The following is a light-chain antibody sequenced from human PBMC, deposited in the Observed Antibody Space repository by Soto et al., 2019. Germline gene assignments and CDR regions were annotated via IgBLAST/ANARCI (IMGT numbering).Light chain of an antibody. CDR2: AAS. CDR3: QQYGGSPFT. Sequence: EIVLTQSPGTLSLSPGERATLSCRASQSVSVNSLAWYQQKGGQAPRLLIYAASTRATGVPDRFSGSGSGIDFALTISRLETEDFAVYYCQQYGGSPFTFGPGTKVDIK. V-gene: IGKV3-20*01. J-gene: IGKJ3*01. CDR1: QSVSVNS.